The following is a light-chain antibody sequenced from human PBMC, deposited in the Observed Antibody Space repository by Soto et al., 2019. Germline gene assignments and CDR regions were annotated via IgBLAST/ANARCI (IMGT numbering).Light chain of an antibody. CDR3: GSWDSSLSAYV. V-gene: IGLV1-51*01. J-gene: IGLJ1*01. Sequence: QSVLTQPPSVSAAPGQTVTISCSGSNSNLGNHYVSWYQQLPGTAPKLLIYDDDKRPSGIPDRFSGSKSGTSATLGITGFQTGDEADHYCGSWDSSLSAYVFGTGTKLTVL. CDR2: DDD. CDR1: NSNLGNHY.